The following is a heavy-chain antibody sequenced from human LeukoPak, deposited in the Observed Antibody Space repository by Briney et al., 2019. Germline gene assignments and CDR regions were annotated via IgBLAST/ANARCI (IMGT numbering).Heavy chain of an antibody. J-gene: IGHJ4*02. CDR1: GGSFSGYY. CDR3: ARVGERWLRPSLDY. V-gene: IGHV4-34*01. CDR2: INHSGST. Sequence: SETLSLTCAVYGGSFSGYYWSWIRQPPGKGLEWIGEINHSGSTNYNPSLKSRVTISVDTSKNQFSLKLSSVTAADTAVYYCARVGERWLRPSLDYWGQGTLVTVSS. D-gene: IGHD5-24*01.